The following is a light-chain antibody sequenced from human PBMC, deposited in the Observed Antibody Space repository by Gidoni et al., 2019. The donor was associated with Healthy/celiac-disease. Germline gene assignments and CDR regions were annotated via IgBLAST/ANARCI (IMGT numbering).Light chain of an antibody. Sequence: EIVMTQSPATLSVSQGERATLSCRASQSVSSNLAWYQQKPGQAPRLLIYGASNRATGIPARFSGSGFGTEFTLTISSPQSEDFAVYYRQKYNNWPPLTFGGGTKVEIK. CDR3: QKYNNWPPLT. J-gene: IGKJ4*01. CDR2: GAS. V-gene: IGKV3-15*01. CDR1: QSVSSN.